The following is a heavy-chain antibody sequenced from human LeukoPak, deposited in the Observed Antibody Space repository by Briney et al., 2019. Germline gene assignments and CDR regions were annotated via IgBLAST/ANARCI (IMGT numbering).Heavy chain of an antibody. CDR2: ISYDGSNK. CDR3: AKERKGSVAAIDY. CDR1: GFTFSSYG. D-gene: IGHD2-15*01. J-gene: IGHJ4*02. V-gene: IGHV3-30*18. Sequence: GGSLRLSCAASGFTFSSYGMHWVRQAPGKGLEWVAVISYDGSNKYYADSVKGRFTISRDNSKNTLYLQMNSLRAEDTAVYYCAKERKGSVAAIDYWGQGTLVTVSS.